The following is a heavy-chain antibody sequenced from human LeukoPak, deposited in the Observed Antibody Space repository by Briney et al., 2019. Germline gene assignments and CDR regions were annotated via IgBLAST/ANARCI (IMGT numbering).Heavy chain of an antibody. CDR3: ARDPNGSYSGFDY. Sequence: GASVKVSCKASGGTFSNFGANWVRQAPGQGLEWVGGITPIFGSTSYAQKFQGRVTITTDESTSTAYMELSSLRSEDTAVYYCARDPNGSYSGFDYWGQGTLVTVSS. V-gene: IGHV1-69*05. D-gene: IGHD1-26*01. CDR2: ITPIFGST. J-gene: IGHJ4*02. CDR1: GGTFSNFG.